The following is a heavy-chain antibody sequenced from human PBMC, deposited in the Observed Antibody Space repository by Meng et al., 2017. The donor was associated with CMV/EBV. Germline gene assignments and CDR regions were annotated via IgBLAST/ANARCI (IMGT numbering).Heavy chain of an antibody. CDR1: GFTFSSYS. CDR2: ISSSSSYI. CDR3: AREGGIAAAGYYYYGMDV. Sequence: GESLKISCAASGFTFSSYSMNWVRQAPGKGLEWVSSISSSSSYIYYADSVKGRFTISRDNAKNSLYLQMNSLRAEDTAVYYCAREGGIAAAGYYYYGMDVWGQGTTVTVSS. J-gene: IGHJ6*02. D-gene: IGHD6-13*01. V-gene: IGHV3-21*01.